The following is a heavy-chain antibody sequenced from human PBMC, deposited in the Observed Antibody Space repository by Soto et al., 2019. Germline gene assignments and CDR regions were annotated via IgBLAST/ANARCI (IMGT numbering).Heavy chain of an antibody. V-gene: IGHV3-33*01. D-gene: IGHD3-10*01. CDR3: ARRGSGTYDMDV. J-gene: IGHJ6*02. Sequence: QVQLVESGGGVVQPGRSLRLSCTASGFTFNNYGMHWVRQAPGKGLEWGAIIWSDGSNKYYADSVKGRFTISRDNSKNTLYLQMNSLGAEDTAVYYCARRGSGTYDMDVWGQGTTVTVSS. CDR2: IWSDGSNK. CDR1: GFTFNNYG.